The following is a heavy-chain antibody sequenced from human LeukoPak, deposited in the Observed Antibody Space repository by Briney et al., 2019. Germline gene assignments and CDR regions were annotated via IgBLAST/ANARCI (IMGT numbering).Heavy chain of an antibody. CDR1: GFIVSSND. CDR3: AKDHLTLDAFDI. Sequence: GGSLRLSCAASGFIVSSNDMSWVRQAPGKGLEWVSVIYSDGNIYYADSVKGRFTISRDNSKNTLYLQMNSLRVEDTAVYYCAKDHLTLDAFDIWGQGTMVTVSS. D-gene: IGHD2-15*01. J-gene: IGHJ3*02. CDR2: IYSDGNI. V-gene: IGHV3-53*01.